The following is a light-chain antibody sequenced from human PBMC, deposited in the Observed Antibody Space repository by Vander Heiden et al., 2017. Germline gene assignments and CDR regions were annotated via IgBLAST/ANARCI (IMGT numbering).Light chain of an antibody. V-gene: IGLV1-40*01. CDR2: GNS. CDR1: SSNIGAGYD. J-gene: IGLJ1*01. CDR3: QSYDSSLSGYV. Sequence: QSVLTQPPSVSGAPGQRVTISCTGSSSNIGAGYDVHGYHQLPGTAPKLLIYGNSNRPSGVPDRFSGSKSGTSASLAITGLQAEDEADYYCQSYDSSLSGYVFGTGTKVTVL.